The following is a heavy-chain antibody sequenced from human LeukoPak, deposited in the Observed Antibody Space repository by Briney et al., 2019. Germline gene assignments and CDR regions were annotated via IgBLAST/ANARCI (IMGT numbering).Heavy chain of an antibody. Sequence: GASLRLSCAASGFTFSSYAMSWVRQAPGKGLEWVSAISGSGGSTYYADSVKGRLTISRDNSKNTLYLQMNSLRAEDTAVYYCAKGKRITMIVVVTSFDYWGQGTLVTVSS. J-gene: IGHJ4*02. V-gene: IGHV3-23*01. CDR3: AKGKRITMIVVVTSFDY. D-gene: IGHD3-22*01. CDR1: GFTFSSYA. CDR2: ISGSGGST.